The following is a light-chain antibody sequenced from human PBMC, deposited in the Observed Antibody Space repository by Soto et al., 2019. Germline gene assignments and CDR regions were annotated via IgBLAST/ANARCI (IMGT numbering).Light chain of an antibody. Sequence: DIVMTQSPDSLAVSLGERATINCKSSQSLLSGSDNKNYLAWSQQKPGQPPKLLIYWAYTRASGVPDRFTGSGSGTDFTLTINSLQAEDVAFYYCHPHYSAPLTFGGGTTVEIQ. J-gene: IGKJ4*01. V-gene: IGKV4-1*01. CDR2: WAY. CDR3: HPHYSAPLT. CDR1: QSLLSGSDNKNY.